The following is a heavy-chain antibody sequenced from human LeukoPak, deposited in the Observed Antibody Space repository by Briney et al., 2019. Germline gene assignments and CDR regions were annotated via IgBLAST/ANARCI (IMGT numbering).Heavy chain of an antibody. V-gene: IGHV4-34*01. D-gene: IGHD7-27*01. CDR2: INHSGST. Sequence: SETLSLTCAVYGGSFSGYYWSWIRQPPGKGLEWIGEINHSGSTNYNPSLKSRVTISVDTSENQFSLKLSSVTAADTAVYYCARGSGGYLGKYYFDYWGQGTLVTVSS. J-gene: IGHJ4*02. CDR1: GGSFSGYY. CDR3: ARGSGGYLGKYYFDY.